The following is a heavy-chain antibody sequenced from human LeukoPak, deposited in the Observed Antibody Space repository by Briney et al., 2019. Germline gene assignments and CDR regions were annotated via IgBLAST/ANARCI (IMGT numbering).Heavy chain of an antibody. CDR3: ARDLAAAASNF. CDR2: INPYSGNT. Sequence: ASVKVSCKASRYKFTNYAISWVRQATGQGLEWMGWINPYSGNTNYAQKFQGRVTLATHTSANTAYMELRSLTSDDTAVYYCARDLAAAASNFWGQGTLVSVSS. J-gene: IGHJ4*02. D-gene: IGHD6-13*01. CDR1: RYKFTNYA. V-gene: IGHV1-18*01.